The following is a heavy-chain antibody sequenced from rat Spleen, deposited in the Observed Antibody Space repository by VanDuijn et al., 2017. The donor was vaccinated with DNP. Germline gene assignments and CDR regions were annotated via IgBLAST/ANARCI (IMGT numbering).Heavy chain of an antibody. CDR2: IKPKSNNYAT. Sequence: EVELVETGGGLVQPGRSLKLSCATSGFTFSTAWMYWYRQFPEKRLEWVARIKPKSNNYATDYTESVKGRFTISRDDSKSSIYLQMNNLKEEDSAIYYCAKPDYWGQGVMVTVSS. CDR3: AKPDY. D-gene: IGHD3-4*01. CDR1: GFTFSTAW. V-gene: IGHV6-6*01. J-gene: IGHJ2*01.